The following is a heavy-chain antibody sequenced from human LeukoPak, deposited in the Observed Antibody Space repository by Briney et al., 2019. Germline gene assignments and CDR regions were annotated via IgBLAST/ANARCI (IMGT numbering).Heavy chain of an antibody. CDR1: GYSISSGYY. Sequence: SETLSLTCGVSGYSISSGYYWGWIRQPPGKGLEWIGGIYHSGRTYYNPSLKSRVTISVDTSKNQFSLKLSSVTAADTAVYYCARLSNDFWSGPASGYFDYWGQGTLVTVSS. D-gene: IGHD3-3*01. CDR3: ARLSNDFWSGPASGYFDY. CDR2: IYHSGRT. V-gene: IGHV4-38-2*01. J-gene: IGHJ4*02.